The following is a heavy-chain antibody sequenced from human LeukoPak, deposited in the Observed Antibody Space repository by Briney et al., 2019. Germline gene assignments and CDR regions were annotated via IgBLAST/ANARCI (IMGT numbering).Heavy chain of an antibody. CDR2: IYSGGDT. Sequence: GGSLRLSCAASGFTVSRNYMSWVRQAPGKGLEWVSVIYSGGDTYYADSVKGRFTISRDISKNTLFLQMDTLRAEDTAFYYCARSPPASPSDYWGQGTLVTVSS. J-gene: IGHJ4*02. CDR1: GFTVSRNY. CDR3: ARSPPASPSDY. D-gene: IGHD2-2*01. V-gene: IGHV3-53*01.